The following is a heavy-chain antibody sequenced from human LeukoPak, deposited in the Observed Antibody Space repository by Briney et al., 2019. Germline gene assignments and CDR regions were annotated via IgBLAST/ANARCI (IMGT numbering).Heavy chain of an antibody. J-gene: IGHJ4*02. CDR2: IRSKANSYAT. D-gene: IGHD4-17*01. CDR3: TRFSIYGDYPFDY. Sequence: PGGSLRLSCAASGFTFSGSAMHWVRQASGKGLEWVGRIRSKANSYATAYAASVKGRFTISRDDSKNTAYLQMNSLKTEDTAVYYCTRFSIYGDYPFDYWGQGTLVTVSS. V-gene: IGHV3-73*01. CDR1: GFTFSGSA.